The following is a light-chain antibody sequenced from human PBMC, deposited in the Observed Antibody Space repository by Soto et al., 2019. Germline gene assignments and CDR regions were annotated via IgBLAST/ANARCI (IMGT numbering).Light chain of an antibody. CDR3: QQYNNWPPT. CDR2: DAS. V-gene: IGKV3-15*01. Sequence: EIVMTQSPATLSVSLGERATLSSRASQSVRSSLAWYQQKPGQAPRLLIYDASTRAPGIPARFSGSGSGTELTLTISSLQSDDFAVYHCQQYNNWPPTFGHGTRLEIK. J-gene: IGKJ5*01. CDR1: QSVRSS.